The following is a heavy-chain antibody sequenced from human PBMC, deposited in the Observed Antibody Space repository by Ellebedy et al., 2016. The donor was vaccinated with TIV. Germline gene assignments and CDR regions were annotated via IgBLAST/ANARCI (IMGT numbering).Heavy chain of an antibody. CDR3: ATLGLVGALGDWFDP. J-gene: IGHJ5*02. CDR2: ISSSSSYK. Sequence: PGGSLRLSCAASGFSFSRYWTGWIRQPPGKGLEWVSAISSSSSYKYYANSVKGRFTISRDNAENSLYLQMNSLRTEDTAIYYCATLGLVGALGDWFDPWGQGTLVTVSS. V-gene: IGHV3-21*04. CDR1: GFSFSRYW. D-gene: IGHD1-26*01.